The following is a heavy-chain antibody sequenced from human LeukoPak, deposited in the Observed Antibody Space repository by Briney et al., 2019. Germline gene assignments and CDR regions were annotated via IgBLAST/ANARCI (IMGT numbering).Heavy chain of an antibody. J-gene: IGHJ3*01. Sequence: PGGSLILPCAASGFTFSDYSMNWVRQAPGKGPEWLSYIVSSSHVTHYADSVMGRFTISRDNAKSSLYLQVDSLRTDDTAVYYCAREDDDWGPNTFDLWGPGTKVTVS. CDR2: IVSSSHVT. V-gene: IGHV3-48*01. CDR1: GFTFSDYS. CDR3: AREDDDWGPNTFDL. D-gene: IGHD7-27*01.